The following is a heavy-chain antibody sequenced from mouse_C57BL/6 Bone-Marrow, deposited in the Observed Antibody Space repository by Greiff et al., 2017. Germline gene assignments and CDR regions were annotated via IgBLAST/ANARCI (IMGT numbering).Heavy chain of an antibody. V-gene: IGHV1-81*01. CDR3: ARGGYGGTFAY. D-gene: IGHD3-1*01. CDR1: GYTFTSYG. Sequence: VQLQQSGAELARPGASVKLSCKASGYTFTSYGISWVKQRTGQGLEWIGEIYPRSGNTYYNEKFKGKATLTADKSSSTAYMELRSLTSEDSAVYFCARGGYGGTFAYWGQGTLVTVSA. J-gene: IGHJ3*01. CDR2: IYPRSGNT.